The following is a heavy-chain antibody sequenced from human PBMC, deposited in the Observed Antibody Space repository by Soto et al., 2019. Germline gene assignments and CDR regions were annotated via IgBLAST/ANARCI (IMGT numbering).Heavy chain of an antibody. Sequence: ASVKVSCKASGYTFTGYYMHWVRQAPGQGLEWMGWINPNSGGTNYAQKFQGWVTMTGDTSISTAYMELSRLRSDDTAVYYCARGRSGGSPNFDYWGQGTLVTVSS. V-gene: IGHV1-2*04. CDR3: ARGRSGGSPNFDY. CDR1: GYTFTGYY. D-gene: IGHD2-15*01. CDR2: INPNSGGT. J-gene: IGHJ4*02.